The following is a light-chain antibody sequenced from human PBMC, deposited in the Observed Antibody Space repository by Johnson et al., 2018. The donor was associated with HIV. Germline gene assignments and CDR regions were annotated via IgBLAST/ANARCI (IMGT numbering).Light chain of an antibody. V-gene: IGLV1-51*02. Sequence: QSVLTQPPSVSAAPGQKVTISCSGTSSNIGNNYVSWYQQLPGTAPKLLIYRNNQRPSGVPDRFSGSKSGNSASLAISGLQAEDEADYYCETWDSSLSGVFGTGPNVTVL. J-gene: IGLJ1*01. CDR2: RNN. CDR3: ETWDSSLSGV. CDR1: SSNIGNNY.